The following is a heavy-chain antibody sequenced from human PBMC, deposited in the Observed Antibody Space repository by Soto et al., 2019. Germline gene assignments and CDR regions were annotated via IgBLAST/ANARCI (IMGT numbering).Heavy chain of an antibody. CDR3: TRSIGSGGVMRGFDY. CDR1: GGTFNMYA. V-gene: IGHV1-69*01. CDR2: IIPIFDTP. D-gene: IGHD3-16*01. Sequence: QVQLVQSGAEVRKAGSAVRVSCKASGGTFNMYAMNWVRQAPGQGLEWMAGIIPIFDTPRYAQQFRGRVTITVDELTSTAYMELSSLRSEDTAIYYCTRSIGSGGVMRGFDYWGQGTLVTVAS. J-gene: IGHJ4*02.